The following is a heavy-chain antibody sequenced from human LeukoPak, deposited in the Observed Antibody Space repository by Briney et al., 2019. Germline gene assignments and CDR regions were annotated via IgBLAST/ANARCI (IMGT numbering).Heavy chain of an antibody. CDR1: GGSFSGYY. D-gene: IGHD3-16*01. CDR2: INHSGST. J-gene: IGHJ4*02. CDR3: ARGRDYVSRGFDY. V-gene: IGHV4-34*01. Sequence: SETPSLTCAVYGGSFSGYYWSWIRQPPGKGLEWIGEINHSGSTNYNPSLKSRVTISVDTSKNQFSLKLSSVTAADTAVYYCARGRDYVSRGFDYWGQGTLVTVSS.